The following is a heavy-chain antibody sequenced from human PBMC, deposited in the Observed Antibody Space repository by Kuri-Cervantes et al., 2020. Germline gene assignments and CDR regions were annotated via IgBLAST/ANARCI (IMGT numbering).Heavy chain of an antibody. CDR2: ISWNSGSI. J-gene: IGHJ3*02. V-gene: IGHV3-9*01. CDR1: GFTFDDYA. Sequence: SLKISCAASGFTFDDYAMHWARQAPGKGLEWVSGISWNSGSIGYADSVKGRFTISRDNAKNSLYLQMNSLRAEDTALYYCAKVCPADAFDIWGQGTMVTVSS. CDR3: AKVCPADAFDI.